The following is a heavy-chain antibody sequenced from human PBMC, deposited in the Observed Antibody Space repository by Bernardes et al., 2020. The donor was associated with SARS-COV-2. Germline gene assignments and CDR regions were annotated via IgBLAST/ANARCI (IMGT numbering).Heavy chain of an antibody. J-gene: IGHJ4*02. Sequence: SETLSLTCTVSGGSITSSYWSWIRQPPGKGLEWIWYVYHIGSTSYNPSLKSRVTISRDTSNTQFSLKLRSVTAADTALYYCARDPGLFFTGSFDSWGQGTLVTVSS. CDR3: ARDPGLFFTGSFDS. V-gene: IGHV4-59*01. CDR1: GGSITSSY. CDR2: VYHIGST.